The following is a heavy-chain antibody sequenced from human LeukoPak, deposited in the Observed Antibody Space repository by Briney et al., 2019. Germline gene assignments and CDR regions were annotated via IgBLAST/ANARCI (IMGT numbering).Heavy chain of an antibody. D-gene: IGHD3-10*01. J-gene: IGHJ4*02. CDR3: GNFRAGSGSYYNY. V-gene: IGHV3-23*01. CDR2: ISGSGGST. CDR1: GLTFNTYA. Sequence: GGSLRLSCAASGLTFNTYAMSWVRQAPGKGLEWVSAISGSGGSTYYADSVKGRFTISRDNSKNTLYLQMNSLRAEDTAVYYCGNFRAGSGSYYNYWGQGTLVTVSS.